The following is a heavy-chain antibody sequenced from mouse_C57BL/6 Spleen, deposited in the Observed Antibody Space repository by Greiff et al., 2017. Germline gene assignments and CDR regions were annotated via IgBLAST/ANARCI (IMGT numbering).Heavy chain of an antibody. V-gene: IGHV5-6*01. Sequence: EVQLVESGGDLVKPGGSLKLSCAASGFTFSSYGMSWVRQTPDKRLEWVATISSGGSYTYYPDSVKGRFTISRDNAKNTLYLQMSSLKSENTAMYNCARHDGYYPGYFDYWGQGTTLTVSS. D-gene: IGHD2-3*01. CDR1: GFTFSSYG. CDR2: ISSGGSYT. J-gene: IGHJ2*01. CDR3: ARHDGYYPGYFDY.